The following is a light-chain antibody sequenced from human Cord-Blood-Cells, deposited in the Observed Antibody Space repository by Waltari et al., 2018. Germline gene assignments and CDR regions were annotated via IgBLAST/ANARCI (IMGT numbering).Light chain of an antibody. V-gene: IGLV3-1*01. J-gene: IGLJ2*01. CDR2: QDS. CDR3: QAWDSSTDPPGDVV. Sequence: SYELTQPPSVSVSPGQTASITCTGDKLGDNYACWYQQKPGQSPVLVIYQDSKRPSGIPERLSGSKSGNTATLTISGTQSMDEADYYCQAWDSSTDPPGDVVFGGGTKLTVL. CDR1: KLGDNY.